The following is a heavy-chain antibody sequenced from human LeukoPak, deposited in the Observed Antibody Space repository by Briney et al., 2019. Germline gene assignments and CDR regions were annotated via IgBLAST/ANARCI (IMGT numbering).Heavy chain of an antibody. CDR3: ARGREQWPED. CDR1: GYTFTSYD. J-gene: IGHJ4*02. Sequence: ASVKVSCKASGYTFTSYDINWVRQATGQGLEWMGWMNPNSGNTGYAQKFQGRVTITTDESTSTAYMELSSLRSEDTAVYYCARGREQWPEDWGQGTLVTVSS. V-gene: IGHV1-8*01. CDR2: MNPNSGNT. D-gene: IGHD6-19*01.